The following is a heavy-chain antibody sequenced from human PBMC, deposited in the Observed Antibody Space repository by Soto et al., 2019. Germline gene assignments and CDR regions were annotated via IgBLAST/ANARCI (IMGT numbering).Heavy chain of an antibody. D-gene: IGHD3-16*01. CDR3: ARDGGRGGGGYFDL. J-gene: IGHJ2*01. CDR2: ISSSSSNI. CDR1: GFTVSSYS. V-gene: IGHV3-21*06. Sequence: EVQLVESGGGLVKPGGSLRLSCAASGFTVSSYSMNWVRQAPGKGLEWVSSISSSSSNIYYADAVKGRFTMSRDNAKNLVYRQIKGVGAEDTAVYYCARDGGRGGGGYFDLWGRGTLVTVSS.